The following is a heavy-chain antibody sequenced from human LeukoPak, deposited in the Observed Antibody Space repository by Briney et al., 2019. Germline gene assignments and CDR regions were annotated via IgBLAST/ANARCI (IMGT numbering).Heavy chain of an antibody. D-gene: IGHD4-23*01. Sequence: GGSLRLSCAASGFTFSSCGMHWVRQAPGKGLEWVAVISYDGSNNYYADSVKGRFTVSRDSSKNTLFLHMNSLRAEDTALYYCAKSPTVDAAFDIWGQGTMVTVSS. CDR3: AKSPTVDAAFDI. V-gene: IGHV3-30*18. CDR1: GFTFSSCG. J-gene: IGHJ3*02. CDR2: ISYDGSNN.